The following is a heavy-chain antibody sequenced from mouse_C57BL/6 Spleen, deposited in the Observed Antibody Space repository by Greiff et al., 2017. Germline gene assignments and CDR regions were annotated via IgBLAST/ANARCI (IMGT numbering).Heavy chain of an antibody. V-gene: IGHV1-80*01. CDR2: IYPGDGDT. Sequence: QVQLQQSGAELVKPGASVKISCKASGYAFTSYWMNWVKQRPGKGLEWIGQIYPGDGDTNYNGKFKGKATLTADKSSSTAYMQLSSLTSEDSAVYFCARRVTTVVARNWYFDVWGTGTTVTVSS. J-gene: IGHJ1*03. D-gene: IGHD1-1*01. CDR1: GYAFTSYW. CDR3: ARRVTTVVARNWYFDV.